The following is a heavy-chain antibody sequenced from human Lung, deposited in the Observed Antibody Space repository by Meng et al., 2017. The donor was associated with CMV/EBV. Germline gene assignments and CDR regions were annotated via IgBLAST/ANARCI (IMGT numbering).Heavy chain of an antibody. Sequence: SETLSLXCPVTGGSVSSGSYYWSWIRQPPGKGLEWIGYIYYSGSTNYNPSLKSRVPISVDTSKNQFSLTLSSVTAAHTGVYYCALAYSSSWYFYWGQGTLVTVSS. CDR1: GGSVSSGSYY. CDR3: ALAYSSSWYFY. CDR2: IYYSGST. V-gene: IGHV4-61*01. J-gene: IGHJ4*02. D-gene: IGHD6-13*01.